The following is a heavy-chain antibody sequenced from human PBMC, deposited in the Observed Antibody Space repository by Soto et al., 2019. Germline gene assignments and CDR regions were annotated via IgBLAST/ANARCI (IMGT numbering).Heavy chain of an antibody. D-gene: IGHD1-20*01. CDR2: ISDSGHST. CDR1: GFTFSSYA. J-gene: IGHJ5*02. Sequence: GGSLRLSCAASGFTFSSYAMSWVRQAPRKGLQWVSTISDSGHSTYYADSVKGRFTIPRDNSKNTLYLQMSSLRAEDTAFYYCTKAAYNWNPDWGNWFDPWGQGTLVTVSS. CDR3: TKAAYNWNPDWGNWFDP. V-gene: IGHV3-23*01.